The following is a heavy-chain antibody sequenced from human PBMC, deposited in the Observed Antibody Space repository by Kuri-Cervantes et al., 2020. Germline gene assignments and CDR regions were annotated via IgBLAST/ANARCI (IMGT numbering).Heavy chain of an antibody. CDR3: VIKGDSRGWIDY. V-gene: IGHV3-74*01. Sequence: GGSLRLSCAASGFTFSSYWMHWVRQPPGKGLIWISGMNSDGSNIKYADSVKGRFTISRDNAKNTVYLEMNSLRAEDTAVYYCVIKGDSRGWIDYWGQGTLVTVSS. CDR2: MNSDGSNI. J-gene: IGHJ4*02. CDR1: GFTFSSYW. D-gene: IGHD4-11*01.